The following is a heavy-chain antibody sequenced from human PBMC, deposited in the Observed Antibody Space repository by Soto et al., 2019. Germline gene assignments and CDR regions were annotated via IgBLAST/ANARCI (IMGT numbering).Heavy chain of an antibody. J-gene: IGHJ4*02. CDR2: LYFYGSA. Sequence: GGSLRLSCVVSGFTVSDNRMTWVRQAPGQGLEWVADLYFYGSANYADSVRGRFTISKDDSKNTLYLQMNNVRAEDTAVYYCERVGNSESLLDYWGQGTLVTVSS. CDR3: ERVGNSESLLDY. D-gene: IGHD1-1*01. V-gene: IGHV3-53*01. CDR1: GFTVSDNR.